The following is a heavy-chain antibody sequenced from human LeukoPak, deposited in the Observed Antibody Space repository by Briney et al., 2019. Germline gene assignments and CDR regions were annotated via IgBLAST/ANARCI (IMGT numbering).Heavy chain of an antibody. Sequence: SETLSLTCTVSGGAISSYYWSWIRQPAGRGLEWIGRIYPSGSPNYNPSLKSRVTMSVDTSKNQFSLRLSSVTAADTAVYYCARVPGGYYYMDVWGKGTTVTVSS. V-gene: IGHV4-4*07. D-gene: IGHD3-16*01. CDR1: GGAISSYY. CDR2: IYPSGSP. J-gene: IGHJ6*03. CDR3: ARVPGGYYYMDV.